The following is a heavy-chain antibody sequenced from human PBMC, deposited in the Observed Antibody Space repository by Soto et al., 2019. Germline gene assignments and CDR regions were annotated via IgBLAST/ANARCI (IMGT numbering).Heavy chain of an antibody. Sequence: QLQLQESGSGLVKPSQTLSLTCAVSGGSISSGGYSWSWIRQPPGKGLEWIGYIYHSGSTYYNPSLKSRVTISVDRSKNQFSLKLSSVSAADTAVYYCASGHDYGDLYYYYGMDVWGQGTTVTVSS. CDR2: IYHSGST. CDR3: ASGHDYGDLYYYYGMDV. CDR1: GGSISSGGYS. D-gene: IGHD4-17*01. V-gene: IGHV4-30-2*01. J-gene: IGHJ6*02.